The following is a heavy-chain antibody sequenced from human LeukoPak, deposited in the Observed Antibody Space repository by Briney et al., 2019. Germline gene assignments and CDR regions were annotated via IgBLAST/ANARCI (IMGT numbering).Heavy chain of an antibody. D-gene: IGHD1-1*01. CDR1: GFIIVNAW. CDR2: IKSRADGGTT. J-gene: IGHJ3*02. V-gene: IGHV3-15*01. CDR3: ATVYGGNDIASDI. Sequence: PGGSLRLSCAPSGFIIVNAWMNWVRQAPGKGLEWVGRIKSRADGGTTDYAAPVKGRFTISRDGSALYLQMNSLKTEDTAVYYCATVYGGNDIASDIWGQRTTVTVSS.